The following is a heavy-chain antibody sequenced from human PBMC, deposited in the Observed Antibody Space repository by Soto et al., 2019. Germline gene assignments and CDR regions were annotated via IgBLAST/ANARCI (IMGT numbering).Heavy chain of an antibody. Sequence: SLTCAVYGGSSSGYYWSWIRQPPGKGLEWIGEINHSGSTNYNPSLKSRVTISVDTSKNQFSLKLSSVTAADTAVYYCARGTRLPPAMVSYYFDYWGQGTLVTVSS. CDR1: GGSSSGYY. CDR2: INHSGST. D-gene: IGHD5-18*01. V-gene: IGHV4-34*01. J-gene: IGHJ4*02. CDR3: ARGTRLPPAMVSYYFDY.